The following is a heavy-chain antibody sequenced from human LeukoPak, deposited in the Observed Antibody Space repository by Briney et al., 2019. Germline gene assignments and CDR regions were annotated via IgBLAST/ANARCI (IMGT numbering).Heavy chain of an antibody. CDR1: GFTFSSYS. D-gene: IGHD1-7*01. J-gene: IGHJ3*02. V-gene: IGHV3-21*01. CDR2: IDSSSSYI. CDR3: ARPGITGTMGYGAFDI. Sequence: PGGSLRLTCVASGFTFSSYSINWVRQAPGKGLEWVSSIDSSSSYIYYADSVKGRFTISRDNAKNSLFLQMNSLRVEDTAVYYCARPGITGTMGYGAFDIWGQGTRVTVSS.